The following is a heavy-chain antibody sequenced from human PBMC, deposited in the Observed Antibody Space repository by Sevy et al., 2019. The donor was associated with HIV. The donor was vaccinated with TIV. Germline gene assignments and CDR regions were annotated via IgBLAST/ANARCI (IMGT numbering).Heavy chain of an antibody. Sequence: GGSLRLSCAASGFSFSNYEMNWVRQAPGKGLEWISYISSSGSRIYYADSVRGRFIISRDNAKNSLYLQMSSLRAEDTVVYYCARDLPPSATTVAHFDFWGQGTLVTVSS. CDR1: GFSFSNYE. V-gene: IGHV3-48*03. CDR3: ARDLPPSATTVAHFDF. CDR2: ISSSGSRI. D-gene: IGHD4-17*01. J-gene: IGHJ4*02.